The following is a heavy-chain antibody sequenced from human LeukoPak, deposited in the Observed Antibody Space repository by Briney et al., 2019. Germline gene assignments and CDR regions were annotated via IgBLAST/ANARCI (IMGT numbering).Heavy chain of an antibody. J-gene: IGHJ6*02. CDR1: GYTFTSYG. CDR3: ATSALLRYFDWLNFYYYYYGMDV. V-gene: IGHV1-8*02. CDR2: MNPNSGNT. Sequence: GASVKVSCKASGYTFTSYGISWVRQATGQGLEWMGWMNPNSGNTGYAQKFQGRVTMTRNTSISTAYMELSSLRSEDTAVYYCATSALLRYFDWLNFYYYYYGMDVWGQGTTVTVSS. D-gene: IGHD3-9*01.